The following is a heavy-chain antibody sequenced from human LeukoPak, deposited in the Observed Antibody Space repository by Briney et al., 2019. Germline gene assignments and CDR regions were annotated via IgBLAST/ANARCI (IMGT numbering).Heavy chain of an antibody. CDR1: SGSISTSNYY. CDR2: IFYSGST. V-gene: IGHV4-39*07. J-gene: IGHJ3*02. D-gene: IGHD1-14*01. CDR3: ARARPDYAFDI. Sequence: SETLSLTCTVSSGSISTSNYYWGWVRQPPGKALEWIGNIFYSGSTYYSPSLKSRVTISLDTSRNQFFLKLNSVTAADTAVYYCARARPDYAFDIWGQGTMVTVSS.